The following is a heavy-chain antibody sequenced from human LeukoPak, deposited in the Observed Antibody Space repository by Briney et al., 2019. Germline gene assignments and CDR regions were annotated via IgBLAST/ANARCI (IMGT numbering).Heavy chain of an antibody. Sequence: RGSLRLSCAASGFTFSSYDMHWVRQATGKGLEWVSAIGTAGDTYYPGSVKGRFTISRENAKNSLYLQMNSLRAGDTAVYYCARGLAAANIDFDYWGQGTLVTVSS. J-gene: IGHJ4*02. D-gene: IGHD6-13*01. V-gene: IGHV3-13*04. CDR1: GFTFSSYD. CDR3: ARGLAAANIDFDY. CDR2: IGTAGDT.